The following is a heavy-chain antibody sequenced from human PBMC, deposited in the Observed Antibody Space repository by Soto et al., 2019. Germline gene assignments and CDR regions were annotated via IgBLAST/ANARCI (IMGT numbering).Heavy chain of an antibody. CDR1: GFTFSSYA. CDR3: ARDHSGMEVGTNDAFDI. Sequence: GGSLILACAASGFTFSSYAIHWVRQAPGKGLEWVAVISNDGNNKYYAESVKGRFTISRDNSKNTLYLQMNSLRGEDTALYYCARDHSGMEVGTNDAFDIWGQGTMVTVSS. J-gene: IGHJ3*02. D-gene: IGHD5-12*01. CDR2: ISNDGNNK. V-gene: IGHV3-30-3*01.